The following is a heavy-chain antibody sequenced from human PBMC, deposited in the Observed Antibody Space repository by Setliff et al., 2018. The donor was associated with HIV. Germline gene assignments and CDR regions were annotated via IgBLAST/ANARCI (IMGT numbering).Heavy chain of an antibody. D-gene: IGHD4-17*01. CDR3: ARVETTVASRIDY. CDR2: IYQSGTT. J-gene: IGHJ4*02. Sequence: PSETLSLTCAVSGFSISSGFFWGWVRQPPGKGLEWIGSIYQSGTTYYNPALKSRVTISVDTSKNQFSLRLTSGTAADTAVYFCARVETTVASRIDYWGQGTLVTVSS. CDR1: GFSISSGFF. V-gene: IGHV4-38-2*01.